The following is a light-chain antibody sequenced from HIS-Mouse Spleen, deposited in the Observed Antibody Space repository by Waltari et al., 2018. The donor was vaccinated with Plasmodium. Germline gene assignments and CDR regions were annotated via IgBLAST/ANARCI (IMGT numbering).Light chain of an antibody. CDR1: QSISSY. V-gene: IGKV1-39*01. CDR3: QQSYSTWT. CDR2: AAS. J-gene: IGKJ1*01. Sequence: DIQMTQSPPSLSASVGDRVTISCRASQSISSYLNWYQQKPGKAPKLLIYAASSLQSGVPSRFSGSASATDFTLTISSQQPEDLATYYCQQSYSTWTFGQGTKVEIK.